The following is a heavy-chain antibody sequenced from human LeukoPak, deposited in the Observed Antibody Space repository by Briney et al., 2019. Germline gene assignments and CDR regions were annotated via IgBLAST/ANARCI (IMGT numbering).Heavy chain of an antibody. CDR2: IYYSGST. J-gene: IGHJ1*01. D-gene: IGHD6-19*01. V-gene: IGHV4-39*01. CDR3: ARPLWLAQYFQH. CDR1: GGSISSSSYY. Sequence: SETLSLTCTVSGGSISSSSYYWGWIRQPPGKGLEWIGSIYYSGSTYYNPSLKSRVTISVDTSKNRFSLKLSSVTAADTAVYYCARPLWLAQYFQHWGQGTLVTVSS.